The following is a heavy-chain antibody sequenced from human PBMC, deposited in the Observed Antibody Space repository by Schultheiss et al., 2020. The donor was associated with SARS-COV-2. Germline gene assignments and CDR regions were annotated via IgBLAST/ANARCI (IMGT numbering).Heavy chain of an antibody. V-gene: IGHV4-61*08. Sequence: SETLSLTCTVSGGSISSGGYYWSWIRQHPGKGLEWIGYIYYSGSTNYNPSLKSRVTISVDTSKNQFSLKVSSVTAADTAVYYCARGRSGSGSYYDYWGQGTLVTVSS. J-gene: IGHJ4*02. D-gene: IGHD3-10*01. CDR1: GGSISSGGYY. CDR2: IYYSGST. CDR3: ARGRSGSGSYYDY.